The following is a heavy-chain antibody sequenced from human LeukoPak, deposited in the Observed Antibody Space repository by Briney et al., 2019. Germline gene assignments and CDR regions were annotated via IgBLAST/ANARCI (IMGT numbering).Heavy chain of an antibody. CDR3: AKGGEDYYDSSGYRDYMDV. CDR1: GFTFDNYA. J-gene: IGHJ6*03. D-gene: IGHD3-22*01. Sequence: PGGSLRLSCAASGFTFDNYAMHWVRQAPGKGLEWVSLIILDGGSTYYADSVKGRFTISRDNSKNSLYLQMNSLRAEDTALYYCAKGGEDYYDSSGYRDYMDVWGKGTTVTVSS. V-gene: IGHV3-43D*03. CDR2: IILDGGST.